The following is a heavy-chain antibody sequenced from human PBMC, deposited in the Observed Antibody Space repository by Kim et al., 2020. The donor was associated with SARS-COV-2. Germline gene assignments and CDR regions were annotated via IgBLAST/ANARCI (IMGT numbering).Heavy chain of an antibody. CDR3: ARGKGAAAAGTGNWFDP. CDR2: INHSGST. Sequence: SETLSLTCAVYGGSFSGYYWSWIRQPPGKGLEWIGEINHSGSTNYNPSLKSRVTISVDTSKNQFSLKLSSVTAADTAVYYCARGKGAAAAGTGNWFDPWG. CDR1: GGSFSGYY. V-gene: IGHV4-34*01. J-gene: IGHJ5*02. D-gene: IGHD6-13*01.